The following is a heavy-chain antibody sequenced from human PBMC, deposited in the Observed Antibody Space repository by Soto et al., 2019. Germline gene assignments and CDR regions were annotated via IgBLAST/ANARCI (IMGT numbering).Heavy chain of an antibody. D-gene: IGHD3-22*01. J-gene: IGHJ5*02. Sequence: EVQLLESGGGLVQPGGSLRLSCAASGFNFRNYAMSWVRQAPGKGLEWVSTISSGGAFTYYADSVKGRFTISRDYSKSTLYLQMNTLRAEDTAVYYCATDHQDRSFSWGQGSVVTVSS. CDR3: ATDHQDRSFS. V-gene: IGHV3-23*01. CDR1: GFNFRNYA. CDR2: ISSGGAFT.